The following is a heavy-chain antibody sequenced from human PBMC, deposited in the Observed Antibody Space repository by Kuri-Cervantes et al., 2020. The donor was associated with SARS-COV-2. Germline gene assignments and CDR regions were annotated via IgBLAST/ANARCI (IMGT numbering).Heavy chain of an antibody. V-gene: IGHV1-69*04. CDR3: ARVWYYYDSSGPPWYYYYGMDV. CDR1: GGTFSSYA. D-gene: IGHD3-22*01. CDR2: IIPIFGIA. Sequence: SVKVSCKASGGTFSSYAISWVRQAPGQGLEWMGRIIPIFGIANYAQKFQGRVTVTADKSTSTAYMELSSLRSEDTAVYYCARVWYYYDSSGPPWYYYYGMDVWGQGTTVTVSS. J-gene: IGHJ6*02.